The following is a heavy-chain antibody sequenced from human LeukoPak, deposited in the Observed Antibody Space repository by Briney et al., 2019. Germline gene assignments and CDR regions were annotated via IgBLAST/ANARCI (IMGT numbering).Heavy chain of an antibody. CDR3: TRSSGYDDGDY. Sequence: VASVTVSCKASGYTFTSYYMLWVRQAPGQGLEWMGIINPSGGSTNYPQKFQGRVTMTRDTSTSTVYMELSSLRSEGTAVYYCTRSSGYDDGDYWGQGTLVTVSS. CDR2: INPSGGST. V-gene: IGHV1-46*03. J-gene: IGHJ4*02. CDR1: GYTFTSYY. D-gene: IGHD5-12*01.